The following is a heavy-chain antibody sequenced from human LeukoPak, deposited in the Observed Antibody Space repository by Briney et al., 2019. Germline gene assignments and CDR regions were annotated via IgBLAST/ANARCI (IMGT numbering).Heavy chain of an antibody. V-gene: IGHV1-2*02. CDR2: INPNSGGT. CDR1: GYTFTGCY. D-gene: IGHD3-22*01. J-gene: IGHJ3*02. Sequence: ASVKVSCKASGYTFTGCYMHWVRQAPGQGLEWMGWINPNSGGTNYAQKFQGRVTMTRDTSISTAYMELSRLRSDDTAVYYCARARITMIVVAYSDAFDIWGQGTMVTVSS. CDR3: ARARITMIVVAYSDAFDI.